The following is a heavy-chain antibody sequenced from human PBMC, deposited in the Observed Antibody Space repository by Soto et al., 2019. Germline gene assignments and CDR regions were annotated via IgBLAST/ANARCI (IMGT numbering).Heavy chain of an antibody. Sequence: GSLRLSCAASGFTFSSYAMSWVRQAPGKGLEWVSAISGSGGSTYYADSVKGRFTISRGNSKNTLYLQMNSLRAEDTAVYYCANPPWKWYYDFWSGYYPDALDIWGQGTMVTVSS. D-gene: IGHD3-3*01. CDR3: ANPPWKWYYDFWSGYYPDALDI. J-gene: IGHJ3*02. CDR2: ISGSGGST. CDR1: GFTFSSYA. V-gene: IGHV3-23*01.